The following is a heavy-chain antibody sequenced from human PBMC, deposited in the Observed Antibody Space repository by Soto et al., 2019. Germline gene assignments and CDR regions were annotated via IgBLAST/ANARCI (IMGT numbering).Heavy chain of an antibody. CDR2: ISYSGSA. Sequence: XXTLSLPFTVSGGSISTYYWSWIPQPPGKGLEWIGYISYSGSANYNPSLKSRVTLSVDTSKTHFSLNVTSVPAADTAVYYCARGRTSVTRWYFDLWGRGALVTVSS. J-gene: IGHJ2*01. V-gene: IGHV4-59*01. CDR3: ARGRTSVTRWYFDL. D-gene: IGHD4-17*01. CDR1: GGSISTYY.